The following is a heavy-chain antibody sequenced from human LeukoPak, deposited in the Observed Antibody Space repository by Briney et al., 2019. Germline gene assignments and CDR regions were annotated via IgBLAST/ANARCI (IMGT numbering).Heavy chain of an antibody. CDR1: GGSISSYY. Sequence: PSESLSLTCTVSGGSISSYYRSWIRQPPGKGLEWIGYIYYSGSTTYNPSLKSRVTISVTTPKNQFSLKLSAVTAADTAVSYFARDHGRGWYSLDYWGQGTLVTVSS. CDR3: ARDHGRGWYSLDY. V-gene: IGHV4-59*01. CDR2: IYYSGST. D-gene: IGHD6-19*01. J-gene: IGHJ4*02.